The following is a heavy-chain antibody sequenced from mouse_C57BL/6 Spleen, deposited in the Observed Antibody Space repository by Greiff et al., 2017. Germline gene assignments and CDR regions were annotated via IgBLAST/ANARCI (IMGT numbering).Heavy chain of an antibody. J-gene: IGHJ2*01. V-gene: IGHV5-17*01. CDR2: ISSGSSTI. D-gene: IGHD2-5*01. CDR1: GFTFRDYG. CDR3: GKREYYSIRNFPS. Sequence: DVMLVESGRGFVKPGRSLKLPCAVSGFTFRDYGMHWVRQAPEKGLEWVAYISSGSSTIFYADTVKGRFTISRDNAKNTLFRQMTSLRSEDTAMYYYGKREYYSIRNFPSWGQGDTRTVS.